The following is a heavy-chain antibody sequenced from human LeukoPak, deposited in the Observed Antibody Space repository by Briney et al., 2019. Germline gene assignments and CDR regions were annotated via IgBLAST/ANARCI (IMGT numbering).Heavy chain of an antibody. V-gene: IGHV1-2*02. CDR3: ARPRLAADNWFDP. CDR2: INPNSGGT. D-gene: IGHD6-13*01. J-gene: IGHJ5*02. CDR1: GYTFTGYY. Sequence: ASVKVSCKASGYTFTGYYMHWVRQAPGQGLEWMGWINPNSGGTNYAQKFQGRVTMTRDTSISTAYMELSRLRSDDTAVYYCARPRLAADNWFDPWGQGTLVTVSS.